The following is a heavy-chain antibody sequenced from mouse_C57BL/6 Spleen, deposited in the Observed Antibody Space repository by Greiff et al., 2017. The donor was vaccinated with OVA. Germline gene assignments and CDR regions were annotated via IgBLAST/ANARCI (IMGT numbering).Heavy chain of an antibody. CDR1: GYTFTDYY. D-gene: IGHD1-1*01. Sequence: EVQLQQSGPELVKPGASVKISCKASGYTFTDYYMNWVKQSHGKSLEWIGDINPNNGGTSYNQKFKGKATLTVDKSSSTAYMELRSLTSEDSAVYDCASDYYGSSPFAYWGQGTLVTVSA. CDR2: INPNNGGT. V-gene: IGHV1-26*01. J-gene: IGHJ3*01. CDR3: ASDYYGSSPFAY.